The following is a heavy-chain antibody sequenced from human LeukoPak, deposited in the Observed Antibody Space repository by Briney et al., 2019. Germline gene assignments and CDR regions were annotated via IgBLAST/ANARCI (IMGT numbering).Heavy chain of an antibody. CDR1: GGSISRGSYY. J-gene: IGHJ4*02. Sequence: ASETLSLTCVVSGGSISRGSYYWNSIRQPAGKGLEWMGRIYNSGSTNYNPSLKSRVTISADMSRNQSSLQLTSVTAADTAMYYCARQTFGALYFDSWGQGALVIVSS. CDR3: ARQTFGALYFDS. D-gene: IGHD3-10*01. CDR2: IYNSGST. V-gene: IGHV4-61*02.